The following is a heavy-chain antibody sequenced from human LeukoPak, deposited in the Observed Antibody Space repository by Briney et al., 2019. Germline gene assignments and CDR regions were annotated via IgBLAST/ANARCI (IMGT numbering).Heavy chain of an antibody. CDR2: IKSRDTDM. CDR1: GFTFSTYN. D-gene: IGHD1-1*01. CDR3: TRGGLYNNDY. J-gene: IGHJ4*02. V-gene: IGHV3-21*01. Sequence: NPGGSLRLSCAASGFTFSTYNMNWVRQAPGKGLEWVSSIKSRDTDMYYADSVKGRFTISRDNAKNSLYLQMNSLRAEDTAVYYCTRGGLYNNDYWGQGTLVTVSS.